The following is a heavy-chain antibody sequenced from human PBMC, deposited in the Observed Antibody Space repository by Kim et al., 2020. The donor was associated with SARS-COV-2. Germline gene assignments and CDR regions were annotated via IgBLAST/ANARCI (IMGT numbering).Heavy chain of an antibody. D-gene: IGHD1-26*01. CDR2: INGNGGAT. V-gene: IGHV3-23*01. CDR3: VLNGGYSPSNVNWYFDV. Sequence: GGSLRLSCAASGFPFSSYAMSWVRQASGKGLEWVSVINGNGGATYYRDSGRGRFTISRDNSKNTVFLQMSNLGAEDTAVYYCVLNGGYSPSNVNWYFDVWGRGTLVTVSS. CDR1: GFPFSSYA. J-gene: IGHJ2*01.